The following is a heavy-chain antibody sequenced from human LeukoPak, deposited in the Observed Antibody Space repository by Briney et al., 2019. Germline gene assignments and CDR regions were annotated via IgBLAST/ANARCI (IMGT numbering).Heavy chain of an antibody. CDR1: GGSISSYN. D-gene: IGHD4-17*01. CDR2: IYYGGST. Sequence: SETLSLTRTVSGGSISSYNWSSIRHPPGTGLEWIVYIYYGGSTNYNPSLKSRVTISVDTSKNQFSLKLSSVTGADTAVYYCARHVRSKGNFDYWGQGTLVTVSS. CDR3: ARHVRSKGNFDY. V-gene: IGHV4-59*08. J-gene: IGHJ4*02.